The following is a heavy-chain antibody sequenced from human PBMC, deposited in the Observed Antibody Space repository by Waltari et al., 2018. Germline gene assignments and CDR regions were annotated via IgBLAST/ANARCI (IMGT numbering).Heavy chain of an antibody. CDR2: IYYSGRT. D-gene: IGHD3-22*01. Sequence: QLQLQESGPGLVKPSETLSLTCTVSGGSISSSSYYWGWIRQPPGKGWEWIGSIYYSGRTYSNPSLKRRATISEETSKNQCSLKLSSVTATDTAVYYCARHANYYASSPQGGYWGQGTLVTVSS. CDR3: ARHANYYASSPQGGY. CDR1: GGSISSSSYY. V-gene: IGHV4-39*01. J-gene: IGHJ4*02.